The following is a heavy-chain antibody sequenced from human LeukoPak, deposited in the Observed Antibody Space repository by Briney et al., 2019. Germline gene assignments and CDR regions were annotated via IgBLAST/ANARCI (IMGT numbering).Heavy chain of an antibody. CDR3: ARQVGAIDY. CDR1: GYTFTGYY. Sequence: GASVKVSCKASGYTFTGYYMHWVRQAPGQGLEWMGRINPNSGGTNYAQKFQGRVTMTRDTSTSTVYMELSSLRSEDTAVYYCARQVGAIDYWGQGTLVTVSS. D-gene: IGHD1-26*01. J-gene: IGHJ4*02. V-gene: IGHV1-2*06. CDR2: INPNSGGT.